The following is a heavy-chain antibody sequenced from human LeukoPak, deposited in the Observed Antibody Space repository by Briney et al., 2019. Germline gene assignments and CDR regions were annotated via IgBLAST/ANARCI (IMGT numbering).Heavy chain of an antibody. CDR1: GGSISSHY. CDR2: IYYSGST. V-gene: IGHV4-59*11. D-gene: IGHD4-11*01. Sequence: SETLSLTCTVSGGSISSHYWSWIRQPPGKGLEWIGYIYYSGSTNYNPSLKSRVTISVDTSKNHFSLKLSSVTAADTAVYYCARDVSVTTGIDYWGQGTLVTVSS. CDR3: ARDVSVTTGIDY. J-gene: IGHJ4*02.